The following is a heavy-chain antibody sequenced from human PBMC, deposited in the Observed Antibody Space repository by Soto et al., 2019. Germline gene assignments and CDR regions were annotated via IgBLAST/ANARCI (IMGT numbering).Heavy chain of an antibody. J-gene: IGHJ4*02. Sequence: QVQLQESGPGLVKPSQTLSLTCTVSGGSISSGGYYWSWIRQHPGKGLEWIGYIYYSGSTYYNPSLKRRVTISVDTSKNQFSLKLRSVTAAATAVDYCAREGGIVGATAADYWGQGTLVTVSS. V-gene: IGHV4-31*03. CDR3: AREGGIVGATAADY. D-gene: IGHD1-26*01. CDR1: GGSISSGGYY. CDR2: IYYSGST.